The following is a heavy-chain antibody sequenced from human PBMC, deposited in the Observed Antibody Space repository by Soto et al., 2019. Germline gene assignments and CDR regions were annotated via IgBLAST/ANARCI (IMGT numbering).Heavy chain of an antibody. J-gene: IGHJ4*02. Sequence: ASVKVSCKASGYTFTSYGISWVRQAPGQGLELMGWISAYNGNTNYAQKLQGRVTMTTDTSTSTAYMELRSLRSDDTAVYYCASWVAVAGRGYFDYWGQGTLVTVYS. V-gene: IGHV1-18*04. CDR3: ASWVAVAGRGYFDY. CDR2: ISAYNGNT. CDR1: GYTFTSYG. D-gene: IGHD6-19*01.